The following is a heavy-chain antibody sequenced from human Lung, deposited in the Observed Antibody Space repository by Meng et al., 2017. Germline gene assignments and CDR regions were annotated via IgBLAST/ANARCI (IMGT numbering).Heavy chain of an antibody. CDR3: ATGAAAADH. V-gene: IGHV3-15*01. D-gene: IGHD6-13*01. J-gene: IGHJ4*02. Sequence: VQRVECGGGLVKPGGSLRLSCVASGFSFTDAWMSWVRQASGKGLEWVGRIKSNSDGGTTDYAAPVKGRFTISRDDSKNTLYLQMNSLITEDTAVYFCATGAAAADHWGQGTLVTVSS. CDR2: IKSNSDGGTT. CDR1: GFSFTDAW.